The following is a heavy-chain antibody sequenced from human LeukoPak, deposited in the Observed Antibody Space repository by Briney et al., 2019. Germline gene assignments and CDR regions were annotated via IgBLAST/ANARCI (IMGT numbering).Heavy chain of an antibody. CDR1: GGSFSGYY. V-gene: IGHV4-34*01. Sequence: SSETLSLTCAVYGGSFSGYYWSWIRQPPGKGLEWIGEINHSGSTNYNPSLKSRVTISVDTSKNQFSLKLSSVTAADTAVYYCARDRYCSSTSCSYPGYWGQGTLVTVSS. D-gene: IGHD2-2*01. J-gene: IGHJ4*02. CDR3: ARDRYCSSTSCSYPGY. CDR2: INHSGST.